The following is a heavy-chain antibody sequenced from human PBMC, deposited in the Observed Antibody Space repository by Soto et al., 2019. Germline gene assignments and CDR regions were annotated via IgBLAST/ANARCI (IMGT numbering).Heavy chain of an antibody. CDR3: AREPSGDILTGYFYYYGMDV. CDR2: ISSSSSYI. D-gene: IGHD3-9*01. J-gene: IGHJ6*02. Sequence: PGGSLRLSCAASGFTFSSYSMNWVRQAPGKGLEWVSSISSSSSYIYYADSVKGRFTISRDNAENSLYLQMNSLRAEDTAVYYCAREPSGDILTGYFYYYGMDVWGQGTTVTVSS. V-gene: IGHV3-21*01. CDR1: GFTFSSYS.